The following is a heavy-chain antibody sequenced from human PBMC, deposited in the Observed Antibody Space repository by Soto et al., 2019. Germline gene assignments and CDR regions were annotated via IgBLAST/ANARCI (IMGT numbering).Heavy chain of an antibody. V-gene: IGHV1-46*03. D-gene: IGHD3-22*01. Sequence: ASVKVSCKASGYTFTSYYMHWVRQAPGQGLEWMGIINPSGGSTSYAQKFQGRVTMTRDTSTSTVYMELSSLRSEDTAVYYCARAVDDSRGYFFTFDYWGQGTLVTVSS. J-gene: IGHJ4*02. CDR3: ARAVDDSRGYFFTFDY. CDR1: GYTFTSYY. CDR2: INPSGGST.